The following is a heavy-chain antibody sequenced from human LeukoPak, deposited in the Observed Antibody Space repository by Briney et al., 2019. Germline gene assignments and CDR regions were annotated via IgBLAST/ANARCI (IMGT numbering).Heavy chain of an antibody. J-gene: IGHJ4*02. D-gene: IGHD5-24*01. V-gene: IGHV3-23*01. CDR3: AKDPPERWLQWGYFDY. CDR1: GFTFSSYA. Sequence: GGSLRLSCAASGFTFSSYAMSWVRQAPGKGLEWVSAISGSGGSTYYADSVKGRFTISRDNSKNTLYLQMNSLRAEDTAVYYCAKDPPERWLQWGYFDYGGQGPLVTVSS. CDR2: ISGSGGST.